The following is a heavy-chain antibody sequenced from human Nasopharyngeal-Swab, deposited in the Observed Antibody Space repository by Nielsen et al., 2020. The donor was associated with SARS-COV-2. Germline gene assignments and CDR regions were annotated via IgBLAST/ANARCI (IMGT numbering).Heavy chain of an antibody. V-gene: IGHV3-30-3*01. J-gene: IGHJ6*02. D-gene: IGHD2-2*01. CDR3: ARHRVPDIVVVPAAMDA. Sequence: GESLKISCAASGFAFSSFAMHWVRQAPGKGLDWVAVISYDGTNKYYADSVKGRFTISRDNFKKTLYLQMNSLRAEDTAVYYCARHRVPDIVVVPAAMDAWGQGTTVTVSS. CDR2: ISYDGTNK. CDR1: GFAFSSFA.